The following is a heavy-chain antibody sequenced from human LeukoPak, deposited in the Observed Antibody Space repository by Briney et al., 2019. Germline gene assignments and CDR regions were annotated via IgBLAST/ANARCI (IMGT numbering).Heavy chain of an antibody. J-gene: IGHJ5*02. V-gene: IGHV4-4*07. CDR1: GGSISSYY. CDR3: ARGPFDSSGYYYENWFDP. Sequence: SETLSLTCTVSGGSISSYYWSWIRQPAGKGLEWIGRIYTSGSTNYNPSLKSRVTMSVDTSKNQFSLKLSSVTAADTAVYYCARGPFDSSGYYYENWFDPWGQGTLVTVSS. CDR2: IYTSGST. D-gene: IGHD3-22*01.